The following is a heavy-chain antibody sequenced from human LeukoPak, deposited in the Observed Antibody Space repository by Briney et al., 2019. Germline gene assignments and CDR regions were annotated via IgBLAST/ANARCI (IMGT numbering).Heavy chain of an antibody. V-gene: IGHV1-2*02. CDR1: GYTFTSYD. CDR2: MNPNSGGT. D-gene: IGHD6-13*01. Sequence: ASVKVSCKASGYTFTSYDINWVRQATGQGLEWMGWMNPNSGGTNYAQKFQGRVTMTRDTSISTAYMELSRLRSDDTAVYYCARVKFSSSYNWFDPWGQGTLVTVSS. CDR3: ARVKFSSSYNWFDP. J-gene: IGHJ5*02.